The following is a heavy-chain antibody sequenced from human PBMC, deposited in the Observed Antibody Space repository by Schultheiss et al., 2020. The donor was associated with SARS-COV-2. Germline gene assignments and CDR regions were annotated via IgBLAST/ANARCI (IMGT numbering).Heavy chain of an antibody. J-gene: IGHJ6*02. Sequence: GGSLRLSCAASGFTFSSYAMSWVRQAPGKGLEWVAVISYDGSNKYYADSVKGRFTISRDNSKNTLYLQMISLRAEDTAVYYCARETPNIAAAFAVSDYYYYGMDVWGQGTTVTDSS. D-gene: IGHD6-13*01. CDR2: ISYDGSNK. CDR1: GFTFSSYA. CDR3: ARETPNIAAAFAVSDYYYYGMDV. V-gene: IGHV3-30-3*01.